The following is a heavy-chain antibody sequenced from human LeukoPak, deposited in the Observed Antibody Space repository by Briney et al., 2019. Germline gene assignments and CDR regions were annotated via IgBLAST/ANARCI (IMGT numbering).Heavy chain of an antibody. V-gene: IGHV4-39*01. CDR2: IYYSGDT. CDR1: GGSISSSSYY. D-gene: IGHD6-19*01. J-gene: IGHJ6*03. Sequence: SETLSLTCTVSGGSISSSSYYWGWIRQPPGKGLEWIGSIYYSGDTYDNPSLKSRRVTISVDTSKNHFSLRLSSVTAADTAVYYCARHQWHYYYYMGVWGKGSTVTVSS. CDR3: ARHQWHYYYYMGV.